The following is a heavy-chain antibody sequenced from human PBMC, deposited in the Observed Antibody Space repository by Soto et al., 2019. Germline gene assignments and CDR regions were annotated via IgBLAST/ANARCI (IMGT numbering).Heavy chain of an antibody. D-gene: IGHD2-2*01. J-gene: IGHJ3*02. CDR1: GGSISSGAYY. CDR3: ASYQQSYAFDI. CDR2: IFYSGST. V-gene: IGHV4-31*03. Sequence: QVQLQESGPGLVKPSQTLSLTCTVSGGSISSGAYYWSWIRQHPGKGLEWIGYIFYSGSTYYNPSLKSRVTISVDTSKNQFSLKLSSVTAADTAVHYCASYQQSYAFDIWGQGTMVTVSS.